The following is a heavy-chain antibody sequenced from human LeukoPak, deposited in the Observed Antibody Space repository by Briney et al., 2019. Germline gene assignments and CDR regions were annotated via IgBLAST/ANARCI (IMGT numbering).Heavy chain of an antibody. CDR2: ISAYNGNT. Sequence: RASVKVSCKASGYTFTNYGISWVRQAPGQGLEWMGWISAYNGNTNYAQKLQGRVTMTTDTSTSTAYMELRSLRSDDTAVYYCARGIYDFGGGYYPEYYFDYGGKEPLVTVSS. CDR3: ARGIYDFGGGYYPEYYFDY. J-gene: IGHJ4*02. CDR1: GYTFTNYG. D-gene: IGHD3-3*01. V-gene: IGHV1-18*01.